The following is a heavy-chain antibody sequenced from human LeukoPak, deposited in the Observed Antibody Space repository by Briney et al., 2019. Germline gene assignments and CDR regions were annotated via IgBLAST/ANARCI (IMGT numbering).Heavy chain of an antibody. J-gene: IGHJ3*02. CDR3: ARDPKGGFSYGWGAFDI. Sequence: PGRSLRLSCAASGFTFSNFAMHWVRQAPGKGLEWVAVISYDGNNKYYADSVKGRFIISRDNSKNTLYLQMNSLRTEDTAMYYCARDPKGGFSYGWGAFDIWGQGTMVTVSS. CDR1: GFTFSNFA. V-gene: IGHV3-30-3*01. CDR2: ISYDGNNK. D-gene: IGHD5-18*01.